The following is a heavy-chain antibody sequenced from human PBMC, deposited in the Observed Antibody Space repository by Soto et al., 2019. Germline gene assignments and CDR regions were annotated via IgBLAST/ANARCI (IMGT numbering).Heavy chain of an antibody. CDR3: ASAVYGSPNY. CDR1: GFTFSSYE. Sequence: GGSLRLSCAASGFTFSSYEMNWVRQAPGKGLEWVTYISSSGSTIYYADSVKGRFTITRDNAKNQLYLQMNRLRAEDTPVYYCASAVYGSPNYWGKGTLVTVCS. CDR2: ISSSGSTI. V-gene: IGHV3-48*03. J-gene: IGHJ4*02. D-gene: IGHD3-10*01.